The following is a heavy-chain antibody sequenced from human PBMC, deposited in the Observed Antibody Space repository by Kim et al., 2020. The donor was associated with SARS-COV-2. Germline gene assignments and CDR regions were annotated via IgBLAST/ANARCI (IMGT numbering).Heavy chain of an antibody. V-gene: IGHV3-7*03. J-gene: IGHJ4*02. CDR2: IKQDGSEK. CDR3: ARDAFDFKVAGDFDY. Sequence: GGSLRLSCAASGFTFSSYWMSWVRQAPGKGLEWVANIKQDGSEKYYVDSVKGRFTISRDNAKNSLYLQMNSLRAEDTAVYYCARDAFDFKVAGDFDYWGQGTLVTVSS. D-gene: IGHD6-19*01. CDR1: GFTFSSYW.